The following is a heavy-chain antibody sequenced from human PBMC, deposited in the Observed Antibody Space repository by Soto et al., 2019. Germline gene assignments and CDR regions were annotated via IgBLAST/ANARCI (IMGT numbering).Heavy chain of an antibody. D-gene: IGHD1-26*01. CDR3: ARSHKYLSGSYDFDY. Sequence: QVQLVESGGGVVQPGRSLRLSCAASGFTFNTYAIHWVRQAPGKGLDWVALISPDGSQKYAYSAKGPFTIARDSSTNTLFLQMNSLRAEDTAVYYCARSHKYLSGSYDFDYWGQGTLVTVSS. CDR1: GFTFNTYA. J-gene: IGHJ4*02. V-gene: IGHV3-30-3*01. CDR2: ISPDGSQK.